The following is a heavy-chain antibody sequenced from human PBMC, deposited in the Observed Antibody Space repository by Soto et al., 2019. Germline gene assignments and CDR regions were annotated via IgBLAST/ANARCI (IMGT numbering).Heavy chain of an antibody. J-gene: IGHJ5*02. Sequence: SATLSLTRPVAGGSIRHSSGYWGRIRQPPGKGLEALGRLYYSGSTYNNPPLKSRVTISVDTSKNQFSLKLSSVTAADTAVYYCARAYADFCSRPNWFDPWGQGTLVTVSS. CDR2: LYYSGST. V-gene: IGHV4-39*01. D-gene: IGHD3-3*01. CDR1: GGSIRHSSGY. CDR3: ARAYADFCSRPNWFDP.